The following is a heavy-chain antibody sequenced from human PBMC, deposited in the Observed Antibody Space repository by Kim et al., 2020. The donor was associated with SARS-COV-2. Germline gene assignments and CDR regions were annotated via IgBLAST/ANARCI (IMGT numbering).Heavy chain of an antibody. Sequence: NPSIRSRVTISVGTSKNQFSLKLSSVTAADTAVYYCARGVWYYDSSGYYPWGQGTLVTVSS. CDR3: ARGVWYYDSSGYYP. V-gene: IGHV4-59*09. J-gene: IGHJ5*02. D-gene: IGHD3-22*01.